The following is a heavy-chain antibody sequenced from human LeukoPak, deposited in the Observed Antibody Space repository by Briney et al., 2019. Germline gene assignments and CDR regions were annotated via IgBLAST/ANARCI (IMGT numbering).Heavy chain of an antibody. V-gene: IGHV1-18*01. J-gene: IGHJ5*02. CDR2: ISTYDHDT. CDR1: GYTFTNYD. D-gene: IGHD2-15*01. CDR3: VRDYFCSGGTCDDCFDP. Sequence: ASVTVSCKASGYTFTNYDISWVRQAPGQGLEWMAWISTYDHDTNYAQKFRGRVTMTTDTSTSTAYTELRSLGSDDTAVYYCVRDYFCSGGTCDDCFDPWGQGTLVTVSS.